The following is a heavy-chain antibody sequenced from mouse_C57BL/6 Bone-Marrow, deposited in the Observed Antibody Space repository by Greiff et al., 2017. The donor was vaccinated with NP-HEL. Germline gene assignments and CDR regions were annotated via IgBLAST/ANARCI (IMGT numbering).Heavy chain of an antibody. CDR1: GYTFTDYE. Sequence: QVHVKQSGAELVRPGASVTLSCKASGYTFTDYEMHWVKQTPVHGLEWIGAIDPETGGTAYNQKFKGKAILTADKSSSTAYMELRSLTSEDSAVYYCTRSLLRPFAYWGQGTLVTVSA. V-gene: IGHV1-15*01. D-gene: IGHD1-2*01. J-gene: IGHJ3*01. CDR3: TRSLLRPFAY. CDR2: IDPETGGT.